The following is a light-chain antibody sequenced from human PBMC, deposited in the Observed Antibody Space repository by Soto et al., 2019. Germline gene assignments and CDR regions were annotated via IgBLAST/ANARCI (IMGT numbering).Light chain of an antibody. CDR3: QQYNNWPRGT. V-gene: IGKV3-15*01. J-gene: IGKJ1*01. CDR1: QSVSNN. Sequence: KGMTRAPPSLSVSPGEGATPSFRASQSVSNNLAWYQQKPGQAPRLLIYGASTRATGIPARFSGSGSGTDFTLTISSLQSEDFAVYYCQQYNNWPRGTLGQGTKVDIK. CDR2: GAS.